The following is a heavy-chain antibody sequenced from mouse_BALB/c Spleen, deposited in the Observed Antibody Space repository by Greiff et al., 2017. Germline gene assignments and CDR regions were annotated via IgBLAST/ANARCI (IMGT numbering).Heavy chain of an antibody. D-gene: IGHD3-1*01. CDR3: ARGRGFYYFDY. J-gene: IGHJ2*01. V-gene: IGHV5-6-5*01. CDR2: ISSGGST. Sequence: EVKLVESGGGLVKPGGSLKLSCAASGFTFSSYAMSWVRQTPEKRLEWVASISSGGSTYYPDSVKGRFTISRDNARNILYLQMSSLRSEDTAMYYCARGRGFYYFDYWGQGTTLTVSS. CDR1: GFTFSSYA.